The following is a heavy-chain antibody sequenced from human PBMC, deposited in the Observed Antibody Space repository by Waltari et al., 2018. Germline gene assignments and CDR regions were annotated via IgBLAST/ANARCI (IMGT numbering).Heavy chain of an antibody. V-gene: IGHV3-53*01. CDR2: IYSGGST. CDR1: GFTVSSNY. D-gene: IGHD1-26*01. Sequence: EVQLVESGGGLIQPGGSLRLSCAASGFTVSSNYMSWVRQAPGQGLEWVSVIYSGGSTNYADSGEGRFTISRDQSKNTLYLQMNSLRAEDTAVYYCAREPTGSYYLACDIWGQGTMVTVSS. J-gene: IGHJ3*02. CDR3: AREPTGSYYLACDI.